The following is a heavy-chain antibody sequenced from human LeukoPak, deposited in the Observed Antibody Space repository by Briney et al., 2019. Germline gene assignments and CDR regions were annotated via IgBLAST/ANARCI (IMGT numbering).Heavy chain of an antibody. CDR3: ARDGITMRILEY. V-gene: IGHV4-34*01. CDR1: GGSFSGYY. D-gene: IGHD3-10*01. J-gene: IGHJ4*02. CDR2: INHSGST. Sequence: PSETLSLTCAVYGGSFSGYYWSWIRQPPGKGLEWIGEINHSGSTNYNPSLKSRVTISVDTSKNQFSLKLSSVTAEDTAVYYCARDGITMRILEYWGQGTLVTVSS.